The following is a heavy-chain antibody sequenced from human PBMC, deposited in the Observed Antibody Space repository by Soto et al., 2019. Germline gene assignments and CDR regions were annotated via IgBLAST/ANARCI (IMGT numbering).Heavy chain of an antibody. CDR2: VYYGGST. J-gene: IGHJ5*02. V-gene: IGHV4-39*01. CDR3: ARHNYGDYLYIENWFDP. CDR1: GGSISSSSYY. D-gene: IGHD4-17*01. Sequence: PSETLSLTCTVSGGSISSSSYYWGWIRQPPGKGLEWIGNVYYGGSTYYNPSLKSRVTISVETSKSQFSLKLSSVTAADTAVYYCARHNYGDYLYIENWFDPWGQGTLVTVSS.